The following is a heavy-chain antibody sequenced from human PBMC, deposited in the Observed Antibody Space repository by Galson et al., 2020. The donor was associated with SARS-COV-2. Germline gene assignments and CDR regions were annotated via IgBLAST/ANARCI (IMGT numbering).Heavy chain of an antibody. CDR2: ISWSSSSI. CDR3: ARDTWLVPIADY. V-gene: IGHV3-48*02. D-gene: IGHD6-19*01. J-gene: IGHJ4*02. Sequence: TGGSLRLSCAASGFTFSSYSMHWVRQVPGKGLEWVSYISWSSSSIYYADSVKGRFTISRDNAKNSLYLQMNSLRDEDTAVYYCARDTWLVPIADYWGQGTLVTVSS. CDR1: GFTFSSYS.